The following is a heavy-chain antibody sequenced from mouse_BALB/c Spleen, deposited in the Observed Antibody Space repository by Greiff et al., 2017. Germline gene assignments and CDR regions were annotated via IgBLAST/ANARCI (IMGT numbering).Heavy chain of an antibody. CDR2: IRNKANGYTT. D-gene: IGHD2-14*01. Sequence: EVQLMESGGGLVQPGGSLRLSCATSGFTFTDYYMSWVRQPPGKALEWLGFIRNKANGYTTEYSASVKGRFTISRDNSQSILYLQMNTLRAEDSATYYCASGYEDYFDYWGQGTTLTVSS. CDR3: ASGYEDYFDY. J-gene: IGHJ2*01. CDR1: GFTFTDYY. V-gene: IGHV7-3*02.